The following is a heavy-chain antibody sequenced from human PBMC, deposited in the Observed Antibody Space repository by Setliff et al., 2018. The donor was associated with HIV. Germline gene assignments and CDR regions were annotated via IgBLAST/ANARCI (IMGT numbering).Heavy chain of an antibody. Sequence: NPGGSLILSCTVSGFTFISSTMNWVRQAPGKGLEWVASISSSGSYIHYADSLKGRFTISRDNAKNSQYLLMSDLRAEDTAVYYCAAVFTGEPGRSLDYWGQGTPVTVSS. CDR1: GFTFISST. V-gene: IGHV3-21*01. CDR2: ISSSGSYI. CDR3: AAVFTGEPGRSLDY. D-gene: IGHD1-26*01. J-gene: IGHJ4*02.